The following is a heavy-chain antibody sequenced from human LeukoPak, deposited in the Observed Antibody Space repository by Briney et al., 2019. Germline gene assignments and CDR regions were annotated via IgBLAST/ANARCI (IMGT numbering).Heavy chain of an antibody. J-gene: IGHJ5*02. CDR2: INPSGGST. D-gene: IGHD3-22*01. V-gene: IGHV1-46*01. Sequence: GASVKVSCMASGYTFISYYIHWVRQAPGQGLEWMGIINPSGGSTNYAQKFQGRVTMTRDTSTNTVYMELSSLRSEDTAKYYCAREGPGSRGYYYNNWIDPWGQGTLVTVSS. CDR1: GYTFISYY. CDR3: AREGPGSRGYYYNNWIDP.